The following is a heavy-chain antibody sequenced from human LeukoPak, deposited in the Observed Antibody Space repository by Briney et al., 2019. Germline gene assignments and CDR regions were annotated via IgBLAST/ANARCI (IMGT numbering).Heavy chain of an antibody. J-gene: IGHJ5*02. CDR3: ARQRMLRGVIDWFDP. D-gene: IGHD3-10*01. Sequence: SETLSLTCTVSGDSISTTSYYWAWIRQPPGKGLEWIGSIYYSGNIYCNPSLKSRVTISVDTSKNQFSLNLSSVTAADTAVYYCARQRMLRGVIDWFDPWGQGTLVTVSS. CDR2: IYYSGNI. V-gene: IGHV4-39*01. CDR1: GDSISTTSYY.